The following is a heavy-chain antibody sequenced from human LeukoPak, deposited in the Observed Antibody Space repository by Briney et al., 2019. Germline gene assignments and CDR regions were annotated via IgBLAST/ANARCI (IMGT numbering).Heavy chain of an antibody. V-gene: IGHV4-34*01. Sequence: TSETLSLTCAVYGGSFSGYYWSWIRQPPGKGLEWIGEINHSGSTNYNPSLKSRVTISVDTSKNQFSLKLSSVTAADTAVHYCARGFPRPMVRGGMRDYWGQGTLVTVSS. J-gene: IGHJ4*02. CDR2: INHSGST. CDR3: ARGFPRPMVRGGMRDY. D-gene: IGHD3-10*01. CDR1: GGSFSGYY.